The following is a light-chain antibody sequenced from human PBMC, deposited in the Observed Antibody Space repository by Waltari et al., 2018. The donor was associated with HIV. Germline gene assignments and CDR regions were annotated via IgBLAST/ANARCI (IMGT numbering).Light chain of an antibody. CDR1: QSVGNY. CDR3: QQRTNWPPYS. V-gene: IGKV3-11*01. J-gene: IGKJ2*03. Sequence: EIVLTHSPATLSLSPGERATLSCRASQSVGNYLAWYQQKPGQPPRLLIYDASNRATGIPARFSGSGSRTDFTLTISSLEPEDFAVYYCQQRTNWPPYSFGQGTKLEIK. CDR2: DAS.